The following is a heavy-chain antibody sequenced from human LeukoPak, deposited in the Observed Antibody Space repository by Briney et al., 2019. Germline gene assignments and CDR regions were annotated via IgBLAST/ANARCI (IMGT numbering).Heavy chain of an antibody. CDR2: INPNSGGT. CDR1: GYTFTGYY. J-gene: IGHJ4*02. V-gene: IGHV1-2*02. CDR3: ARDNIFLEWLLWDY. D-gene: IGHD3-3*01. Sequence: ASVKVSCKASGYTFTGYYMHWVRQAPGQGLEWMGWINPNSGGTNYAQKFQGRVTMTRDTSISTAYMELSRLRSDDTAVYYCARDNIFLEWLLWDYWGQGTLVTVSS.